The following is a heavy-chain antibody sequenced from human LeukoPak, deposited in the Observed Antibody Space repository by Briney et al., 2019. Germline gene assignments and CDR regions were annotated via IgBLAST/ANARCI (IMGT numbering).Heavy chain of an antibody. CDR3: VKAGCSSTRCYGNY. CDR2: ITSNRGST. J-gene: IGHJ4*02. CDR1: GFTFSDYA. V-gene: IGHV3-64D*09. D-gene: IGHD2-2*01. Sequence: GGSLRLSCSASGFTFSDYAIHWVRQAPGKGLEYVSGITSNRGSTYYADSVKGRFTISRDNSKNALYLQMSSLRAEDTAVYYCVKAGCSSTRCYGNYWGQGTLVTVSS.